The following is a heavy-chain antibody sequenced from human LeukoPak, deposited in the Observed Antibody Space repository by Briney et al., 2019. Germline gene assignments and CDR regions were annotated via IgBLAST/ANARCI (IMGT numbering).Heavy chain of an antibody. D-gene: IGHD3-22*01. Sequence: GGSLRLSCAASGFTFSSYATSWVRQAPGKGLEWVAGVSHDGIGTYYADSVKGRFTISRDNSKNTLYLQINSLRPEDTAVYYCARESGSSGYAGYFDFRGQGTLVTVSS. J-gene: IGHJ4*02. CDR3: ARESGSSGYAGYFDF. V-gene: IGHV3-30*04. CDR2: VSHDGIGT. CDR1: GFTFSSYA.